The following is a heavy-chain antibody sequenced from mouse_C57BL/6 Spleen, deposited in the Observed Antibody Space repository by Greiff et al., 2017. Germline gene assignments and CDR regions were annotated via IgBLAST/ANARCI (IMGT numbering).Heavy chain of an antibody. CDR3: ARGPLYYGNPYWYFDV. D-gene: IGHD2-1*01. Sequence: EVKLVESEGGLVQPGSSMKLSCTASGFTFSDYYMAWVRQVPEKGLEWVANINYDGSSTYYLDSLKSRFIISRDNAKNILYLQMSSLKSEDTATYYCARGPLYYGNPYWYFDVWGTGTTVTVSS. CDR1: GFTFSDYY. V-gene: IGHV5-16*01. J-gene: IGHJ1*03. CDR2: INYDGSST.